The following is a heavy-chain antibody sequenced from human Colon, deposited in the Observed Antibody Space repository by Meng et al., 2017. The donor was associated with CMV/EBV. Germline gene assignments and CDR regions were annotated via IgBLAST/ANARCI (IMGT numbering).Heavy chain of an antibody. CDR3: ARVGASGSFYP. Sequence: GESLQTSCAASGFTFSDYAMNWVRQAPGKGLEWVSYISGSGSSTIYYADSVRGRFTISRDNGKNSLYLQMNSLRAADTAVYYCARVGASGSFYPWGQGTLVTVSS. D-gene: IGHD3-10*01. J-gene: IGHJ5*02. CDR2: ISGSGSSTI. V-gene: IGHV3-48*03. CDR1: GFTFSDYA.